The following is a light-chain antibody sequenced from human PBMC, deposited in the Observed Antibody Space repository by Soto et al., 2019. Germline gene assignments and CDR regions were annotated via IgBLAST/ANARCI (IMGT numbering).Light chain of an antibody. CDR2: KAS. CDR3: QHYNSYSEA. Sequence: DIQMTRSPSTRSVCVGDVVRMAFRASQTISSWLAWYQQKPGKAPKLLIYKASTLKSGVPSRFSGSGSGTEFTLTISSLQPDDFATYYCQHYNSYSEAFGQGTKVDIK. V-gene: IGKV1-5*03. CDR1: QTISSW. J-gene: IGKJ1*01.